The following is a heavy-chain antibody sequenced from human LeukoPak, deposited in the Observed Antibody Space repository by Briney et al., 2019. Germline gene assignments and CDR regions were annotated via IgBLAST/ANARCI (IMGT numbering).Heavy chain of an antibody. J-gene: IGHJ5*01. D-gene: IGHD5-12*01. CDR2: INHSGGT. CDR3: AFEGPVSGYVFDS. V-gene: IGHV4-34*01. Sequence: KSSETLSLTCAVYGESFSEYYWSWIRQPPGKGLEWIGQINHSGGTNYHPSLKTRVTISLDTSKNQVSLKLRSVTAADTAVYYCAFEGPVSGYVFDSWGQGALVAVSS. CDR1: GESFSEYY.